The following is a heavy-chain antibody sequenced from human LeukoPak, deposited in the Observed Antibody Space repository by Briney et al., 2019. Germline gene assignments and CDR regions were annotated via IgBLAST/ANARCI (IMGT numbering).Heavy chain of an antibody. CDR3: ARGHKGLEV. Sequence: SETLSLTCSVSGASISAYYWSWIRQPPGKGLEWIGYIHYSGTINYNPSLMSRVTISVDSSKNQFSLRLSSVTAADTAVYFRARGHKGLEVWGQGATVTVSS. V-gene: IGHV4-59*01. J-gene: IGHJ6*02. CDR2: IHYSGTI. CDR1: GASISAYY.